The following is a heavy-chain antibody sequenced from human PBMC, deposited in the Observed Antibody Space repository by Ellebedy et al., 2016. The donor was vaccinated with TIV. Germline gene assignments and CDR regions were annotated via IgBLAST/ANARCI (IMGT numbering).Heavy chain of an antibody. CDR1: GYTFTGYY. J-gene: IGHJ5*01. D-gene: IGHD6-19*01. Sequence: AASVKVSCKASGYTFTGYYMHWVRQAPGQGLEWMGWINPSSGGTNYAQTFQGRVTMTRDMSIRTAYMELTSLNSDDTAVYYCAREIAVAGTENWFDPWGQGTLVTVSS. V-gene: IGHV1-2*02. CDR3: AREIAVAGTENWFDP. CDR2: INPSSGGT.